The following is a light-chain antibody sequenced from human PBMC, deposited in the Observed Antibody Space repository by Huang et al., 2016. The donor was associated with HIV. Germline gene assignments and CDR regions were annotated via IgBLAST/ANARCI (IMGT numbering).Light chain of an antibody. CDR2: LGS. CDR1: QSLLHSNGYNY. J-gene: IGKJ3*01. V-gene: IGKV2-28*01. CDR3: MQALQTPV. Sequence: EIVMTQSPLSLPVTPGEPASISCRSSQSLLHSNGYNYLDWYLQKPGQSPQLLIYLGSNRASGVPDRFSGSGSDTDFTLKISRVEAEDVGIYYCMQALQTPVFGPGTRVDIK.